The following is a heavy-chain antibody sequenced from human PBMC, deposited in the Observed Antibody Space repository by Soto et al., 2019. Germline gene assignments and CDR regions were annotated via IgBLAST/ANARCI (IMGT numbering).Heavy chain of an antibody. D-gene: IGHD3-3*01. CDR2: ISYDGSNK. V-gene: IGHV3-30-3*01. CDR3: ARVIPRFTIFGMADP. Sequence: GGSLRLSCAASGFTFSSYAMHWVRQAPGKGLEWVAVISYDGSNKYYADSVKGRFTISRDNSKNTLYLQMNSLRAEDTAVYYCARVIPRFTIFGMADPWGQGTLVTVSS. CDR1: GFTFSSYA. J-gene: IGHJ5*02.